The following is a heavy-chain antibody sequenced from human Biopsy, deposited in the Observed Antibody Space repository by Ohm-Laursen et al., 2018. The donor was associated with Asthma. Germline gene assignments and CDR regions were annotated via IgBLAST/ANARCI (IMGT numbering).Heavy chain of an antibody. CDR1: GYTFNSAG. Sequence: SSVKVSCKTSGYTFNSAGITWVRQAPGQRLEWMGWISVYNGNTKVAQKLQDRVTMITDTSTSTAYMELRSLRSDDTAVYFCARAVDYSHYYGINVWGQGTTVTVS. CDR3: ARAVDYSHYYGINV. J-gene: IGHJ6*02. V-gene: IGHV1-18*01. CDR2: ISVYNGNT. D-gene: IGHD3-10*01.